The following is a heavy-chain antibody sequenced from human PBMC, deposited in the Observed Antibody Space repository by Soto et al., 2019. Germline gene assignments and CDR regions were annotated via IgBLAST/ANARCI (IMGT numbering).Heavy chain of an antibody. CDR3: ARGRRGTGYCTNGVCYYNWFDP. CDR1: GGSFSGYY. D-gene: IGHD2-8*01. V-gene: IGHV4-34*01. Sequence: NPSETLSLTCAVYGGSFSGYYWSWIRQRPGKGLEWIGEINHSGSTNYNPSLKSRVTISVDTSKNQFSLKLSSVTAADTAVYYCARGRRGTGYCTNGVCYYNWFDPWGQGPMVTVSS. J-gene: IGHJ5*02. CDR2: INHSGST.